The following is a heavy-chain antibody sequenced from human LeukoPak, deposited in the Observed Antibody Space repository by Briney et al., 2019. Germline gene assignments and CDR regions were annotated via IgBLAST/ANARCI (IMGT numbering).Heavy chain of an antibody. Sequence: GSLRLSCAASGFTFSSYGMHWVRQAPGKGLEWIGEINHSGSTNYNPSLKSRVTISVDTSKNQFSLKLSSVTAADTAVYYCARQKWLRLVDYWGQGTLVTVSS. V-gene: IGHV4-34*01. D-gene: IGHD5-12*01. J-gene: IGHJ4*02. CDR2: INHSGST. CDR3: ARQKWLRLVDY. CDR1: GFTFSSYG.